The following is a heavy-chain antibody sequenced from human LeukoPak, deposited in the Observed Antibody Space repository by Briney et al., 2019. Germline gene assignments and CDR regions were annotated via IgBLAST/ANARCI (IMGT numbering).Heavy chain of an antibody. Sequence: GGSLKLSCAASGFTFSGSAMHWVRQAPGKGLEWVAVIISGGSTYYADSVKGRFTISRDNSKNTLYFQMNRLRAEDTALYYCARIVGANYFHYWGQGTLVTVSS. J-gene: IGHJ4*02. CDR1: GFTFSGSA. V-gene: IGHV3-66*01. CDR3: ARIVGANYFHY. D-gene: IGHD1-26*01. CDR2: IISGGST.